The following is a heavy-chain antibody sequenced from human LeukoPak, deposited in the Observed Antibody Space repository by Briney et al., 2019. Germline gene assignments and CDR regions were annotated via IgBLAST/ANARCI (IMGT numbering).Heavy chain of an antibody. J-gene: IGHJ4*02. CDR2: ISSSSSYI. CDR1: GFTFSSYS. V-gene: IGHV3-21*01. D-gene: IGHD3-22*01. CDR3: ARADAYYYDSSGYYY. Sequence: GGSLRLSCAASGFTFSSYSMKWVRQAPGKGLEWVSSISSSSSYIYYADSVKGRFTISRDNAKNSLYLQMNSLRAEDTAVYYCARADAYYYDSSGYYYWGQGTLVTVSS.